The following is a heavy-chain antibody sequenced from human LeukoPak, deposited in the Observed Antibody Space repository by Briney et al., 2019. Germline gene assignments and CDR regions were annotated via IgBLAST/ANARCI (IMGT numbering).Heavy chain of an antibody. J-gene: IGHJ4*02. CDR3: ARAPPGYCSGGSCSRPLDF. V-gene: IGHV3-66*01. D-gene: IGHD2-15*01. CDR2: LYSGGST. Sequence: PGGSLRLSCAASGFTFSSYAMSWVRQAPGKGLEWVSVLYSGGSTYYAGSVKGRFTISRDNSKNTLYLQMNSLRAEDTAVYYCARAPPGYCSGGSCSRPLDFWGQGTLVTVSS. CDR1: GFTFSSYA.